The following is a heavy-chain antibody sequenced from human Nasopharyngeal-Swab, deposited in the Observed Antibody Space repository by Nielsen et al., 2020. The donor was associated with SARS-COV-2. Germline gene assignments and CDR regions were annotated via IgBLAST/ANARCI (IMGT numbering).Heavy chain of an antibody. J-gene: IGHJ4*02. CDR3: ARAYYFDS. V-gene: IGHV3-74*01. CDR1: GFTFSSYW. CDR2: IKSDGSST. Sequence: GESLKISCAASGFTFSSYWMHWVRQVPGKGLVWVARIKSDGSSTSYADSVNGRFTISRDNAKNTLYLQMNSLRAEDTAVYYCARAYYFDSWGQGTLVTVSS.